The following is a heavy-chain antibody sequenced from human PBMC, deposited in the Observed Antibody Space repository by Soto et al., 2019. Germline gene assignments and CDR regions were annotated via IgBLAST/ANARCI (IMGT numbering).Heavy chain of an antibody. J-gene: IGHJ5*02. Sequence: EVQLVESGGGLVKPGGSLRLSCAASGFAFSSYSMNWVRQAPGKGLEWVSSIRSSASHINYADSVKGRFTISRDNAKKSLYLQMNSLRAEDTAVYYWARGYTGYCSGGTCYWFDPWGQGTLVTVSS. CDR3: ARGYTGYCSGGTCYWFDP. V-gene: IGHV3-21*01. CDR2: IRSSASHI. CDR1: GFAFSSYS. D-gene: IGHD2-15*01.